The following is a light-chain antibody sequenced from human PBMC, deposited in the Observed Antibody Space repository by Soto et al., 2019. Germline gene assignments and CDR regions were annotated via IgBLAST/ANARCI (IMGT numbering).Light chain of an antibody. CDR2: GAS. V-gene: IGKV3-20*01. Sequence: GLSQSACTLSLTQRERATLSCRASQSVSSSYLAWYQQKPGQAPRLLIYGASSRATGIPDRFSGSGPGTDFTLTVSRLEPEDFAVYYCQQYVSPPITFGHGTRLEI. CDR3: QQYVSPPIT. CDR1: QSVSSSY. J-gene: IGKJ5*01.